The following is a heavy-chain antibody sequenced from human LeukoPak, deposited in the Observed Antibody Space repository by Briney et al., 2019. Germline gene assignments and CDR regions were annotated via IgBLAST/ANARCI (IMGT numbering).Heavy chain of an antibody. CDR2: ISYSGST. Sequence: PSETLSLTCTVSGGSISSRSYYWGWIRQPPGRGLEWIGSISYSGSTYYNPSLKSRFTLSVGTSKNQLSLTLSSVTAADTAVYNCARLDYDSSGLIDYWGQGTLVTVSS. J-gene: IGHJ4*02. D-gene: IGHD3-22*01. V-gene: IGHV4-39*01. CDR1: GGSISSRSYY. CDR3: ARLDYDSSGLIDY.